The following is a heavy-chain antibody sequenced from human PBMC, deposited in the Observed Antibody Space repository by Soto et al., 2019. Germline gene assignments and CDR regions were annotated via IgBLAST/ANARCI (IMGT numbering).Heavy chain of an antibody. CDR2: IGSSGSTT. V-gene: IGHV3-48*02. D-gene: IGHD6-19*01. J-gene: IGHJ4*02. Sequence: EVQLVESGGGLVRPGGSLRLACAASGFTFSSHNMNWVRQAPGKGLEWVSYIGSSGSTTYYADSVRGRFTISRDNAKDSLYLQMNSLRDEDTAVYYCARDPAVGSTGWYYFDSWGQGTRVTVSS. CDR3: ARDPAVGSTGWYYFDS. CDR1: GFTFSSHN.